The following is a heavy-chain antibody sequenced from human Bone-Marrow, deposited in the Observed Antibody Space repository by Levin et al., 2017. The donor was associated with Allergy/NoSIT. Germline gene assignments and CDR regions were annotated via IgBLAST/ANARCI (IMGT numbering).Heavy chain of an antibody. Sequence: GGSLRLSCEASGFTFDDYAMHWVRQRPGQGLEWVSGITHNGANIFYADSVRGRFTISRDNAEKSLYLQMNSLRLDDTAIYFCVRGNGHVLRDWGQGALVTVSS. J-gene: IGHJ4*02. CDR2: ITHNGANI. CDR1: GFTFDDYA. CDR3: VRGNGHVLRD. D-gene: IGHD1-1*01. V-gene: IGHV3-9*01.